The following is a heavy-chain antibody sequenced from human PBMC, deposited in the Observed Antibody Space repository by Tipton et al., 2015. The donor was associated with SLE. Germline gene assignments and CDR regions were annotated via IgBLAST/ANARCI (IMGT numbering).Heavy chain of an antibody. CDR3: ARLIAARLPFDY. CDR2: IYHSGTT. J-gene: IGHJ4*02. V-gene: IGHV4-4*02. CDR1: GGSISNNYW. D-gene: IGHD6-6*01. Sequence: GLVKPSGTLSLTCAVSGGSISNNYWWSWVRQSPEKGLEWIGEIYHSGTTKYNPSLKSRPTISVDTSKNQFSLKLSSVTAADTAVYYCARLIAARLPFDYWGKGTLVTVSS.